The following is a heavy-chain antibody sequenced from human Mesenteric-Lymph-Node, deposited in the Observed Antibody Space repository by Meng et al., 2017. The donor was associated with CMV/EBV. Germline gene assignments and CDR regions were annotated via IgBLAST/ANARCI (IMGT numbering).Heavy chain of an antibody. J-gene: IGHJ4*02. Sequence: GESLKISCAASGFTVSSNEMSWVRQAPGKGLEWVSAISGSAGSTYYADSVKGRFTISRDNSKNTLYLQMNSLRAEDTAVYYCANPAFEYSSSSHYYFDYWGQGTLVTVSS. D-gene: IGHD6-6*01. CDR2: ISGSAGST. CDR3: ANPAFEYSSSSHYYFDY. CDR1: GFTVSSNE. V-gene: IGHV3-23*01.